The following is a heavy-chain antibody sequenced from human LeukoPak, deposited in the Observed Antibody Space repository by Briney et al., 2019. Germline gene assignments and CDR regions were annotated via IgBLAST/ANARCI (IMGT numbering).Heavy chain of an antibody. CDR2: IYHSGST. D-gene: IGHD6-13*01. V-gene: IGHV4-30-2*01. CDR1: GGSISSGGYS. J-gene: IGHJ4*02. CDR3: ARGGGSFPAADVGLHYFDY. Sequence: SETQSLTCAVSGGSISSGGYSWSWIRQPPGKGLEWIGYIYHSGSTYYNPSLKSRVTISVDRSKNQFSLKLSSVTAADTAVYYCARGGGSFPAADVGLHYFDYWGQGTLVTVSS.